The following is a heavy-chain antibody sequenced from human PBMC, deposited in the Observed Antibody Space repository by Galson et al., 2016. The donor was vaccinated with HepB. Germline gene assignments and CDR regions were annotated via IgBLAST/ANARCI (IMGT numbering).Heavy chain of an antibody. J-gene: IGHJ6*02. Sequence: SLRLSCAASGLIVRSNFMTWVRQGPGKGLEWVATIYNDGDTFYADPAKGRFSIPRRNSNNILYLQMSNVTPDDTAVYYCARDGSEHGRSSGGGMDVWGQGTTVTVSS. V-gene: IGHV3-53*01. CDR2: IYNDGDT. D-gene: IGHD6-6*01. CDR3: ARDGSEHGRSSGGGMDV. CDR1: GLIVRSNF.